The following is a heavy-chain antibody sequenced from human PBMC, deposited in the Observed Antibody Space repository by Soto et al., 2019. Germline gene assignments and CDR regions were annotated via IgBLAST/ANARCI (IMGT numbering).Heavy chain of an antibody. V-gene: IGHV4-59*01. D-gene: IGHD3-10*01. Sequence: SETLSLTCTVSGGSISSYYWSWIRQPPGKGLEWIGYIYYSGSTNYNPSLKSRVTISVDTSKNQFSLKLSSVTAADTAVYYCARGGSTRYYYYYYGMHVWGQGTTVTVSS. J-gene: IGHJ6*02. CDR2: IYYSGST. CDR3: ARGGSTRYYYYYYGMHV. CDR1: GGSISSYY.